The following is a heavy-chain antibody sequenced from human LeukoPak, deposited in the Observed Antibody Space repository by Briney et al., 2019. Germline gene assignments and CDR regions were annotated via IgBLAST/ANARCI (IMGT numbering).Heavy chain of an antibody. CDR2: IWYDGSNK. J-gene: IGHJ4*02. CDR3: ARDYAFYFDY. D-gene: IGHD2-2*01. V-gene: IGHV3-33*01. Sequence: PGRSLRLSCAASGFTFSSFGMHWVRQAPGKGLEWVAVIWYDGSNKYYADSVKGRFTISRDSSKDTLYLQMNSLRAEDTAVYYCARDYAFYFDYWGRGTLLTVSS. CDR1: GFTFSSFG.